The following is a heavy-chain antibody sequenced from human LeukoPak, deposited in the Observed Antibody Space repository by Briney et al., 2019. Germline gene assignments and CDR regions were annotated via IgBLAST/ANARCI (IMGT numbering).Heavy chain of an antibody. CDR2: INPNSGGT. CDR1: GYTFTGYY. Sequence: ASVKVSCKASGYTFTGYYMHWVRQAPGQGLEWMGWINPNSGGTNYAQKFQGRVTMTRDTSTSTAYMELRSLRSDDTAVYYCARDKQWPVLGAFDIWGQGTMVTVSS. V-gene: IGHV1-2*02. J-gene: IGHJ3*02. D-gene: IGHD6-19*01. CDR3: ARDKQWPVLGAFDI.